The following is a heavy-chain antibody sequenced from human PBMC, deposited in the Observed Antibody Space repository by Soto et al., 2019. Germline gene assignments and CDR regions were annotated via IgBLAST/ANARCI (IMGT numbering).Heavy chain of an antibody. D-gene: IGHD3-22*01. Sequence: SGPTLVNPTQTLTLTCTFSGFSLSTSGMCVSWIRQPPGKALEWLALIYWDDDKRYSPSLKSRLTITKDASKNQVVLTMTNMDPVDTATYYCAHRGYYDSSGYFGVWGQGTLVTVSS. CDR1: GFSLSTSGMC. CDR2: IYWDDDK. CDR3: AHRGYYDSSGYFGV. V-gene: IGHV2-5*08. J-gene: IGHJ4*02.